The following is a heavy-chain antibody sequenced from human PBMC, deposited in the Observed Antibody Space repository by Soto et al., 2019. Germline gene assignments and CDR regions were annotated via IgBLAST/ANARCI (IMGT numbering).Heavy chain of an antibody. Sequence: QVQLQESGPGLVKPSGTLSLTCAVSGGSISSRNWWSWVRQPPVKGLEWIGEIYHSGSTNYNPSLKRRVTISVDKSKNQFSLKLSSVTAADTAVYYCARGACSGGSCYSTEKFDYWGQGTLVTVSS. CDR2: IYHSGST. CDR3: ARGACSGGSCYSTEKFDY. D-gene: IGHD2-15*01. CDR1: GGSISSRNW. V-gene: IGHV4-4*02. J-gene: IGHJ4*02.